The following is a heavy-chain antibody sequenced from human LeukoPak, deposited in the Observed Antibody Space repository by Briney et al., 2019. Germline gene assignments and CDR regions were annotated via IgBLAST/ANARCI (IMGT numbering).Heavy chain of an antibody. CDR3: ARKSWLTSDFDY. Sequence: SETLSLTCGVYGGSFSGYYWCWIRQPPGKGLEWIGEINHSGSTNYNPSLKSRVTISIDTSKNQFSLKLNSVTAADTAVYYCARKSWLTSDFDYWGQGTLVTVSS. CDR1: GGSFSGYY. V-gene: IGHV4-34*01. J-gene: IGHJ4*02. D-gene: IGHD3-9*01. CDR2: INHSGST.